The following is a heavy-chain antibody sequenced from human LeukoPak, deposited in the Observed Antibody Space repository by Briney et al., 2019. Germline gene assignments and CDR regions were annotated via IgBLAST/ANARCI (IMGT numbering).Heavy chain of an antibody. J-gene: IGHJ4*02. V-gene: IGHV4-39*07. D-gene: IGHD3-10*01. CDR2: INHSGST. CDR1: GGSISSSSYY. CDR3: ARFYYGSGDY. Sequence: SETLSLTCTVSGGSISSSSYYWGWIRQPPGKGLEWIGEINHSGSTNYNPSLKSRVTISVDTSKNQFSLKLSSVTAADTAVYYCARFYYGSGDYWGQGTLVTVSS.